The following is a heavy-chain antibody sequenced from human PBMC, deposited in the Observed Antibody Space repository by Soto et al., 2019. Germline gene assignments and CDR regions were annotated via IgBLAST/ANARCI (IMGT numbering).Heavy chain of an antibody. CDR3: ARGSTHRGADAFDV. D-gene: IGHD3-10*01. CDR1: GFTFSSYG. CDR2: ISYVGSNK. J-gene: IGHJ3*01. Sequence: TGGSLRLSCAASGFTFSSYGMHWVRQAPGKGLEWVAVISYVGSNKYYADSVKGRFTISVDTSKNQFSLKLGSVTAADTAIYYCARGSTHRGADAFDVWGQGTMVTVS. V-gene: IGHV3-30*03.